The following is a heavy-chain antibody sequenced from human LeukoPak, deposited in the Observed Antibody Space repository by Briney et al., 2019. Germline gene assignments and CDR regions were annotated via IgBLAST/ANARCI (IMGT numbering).Heavy chain of an antibody. J-gene: IGHJ4*02. Sequence: SVKVSCKASGGTFSSYTISWVRQAPGQGLEWMGRIIPILGIANYAQKFQGRVTITADKSTSTAYMELSSLRSEDTAVYYCARDASSGSPVHWGRGTLVTVSS. V-gene: IGHV1-69*04. CDR2: IIPILGIA. D-gene: IGHD3-10*01. CDR1: GGTFSSYT. CDR3: ARDASSGSPVH.